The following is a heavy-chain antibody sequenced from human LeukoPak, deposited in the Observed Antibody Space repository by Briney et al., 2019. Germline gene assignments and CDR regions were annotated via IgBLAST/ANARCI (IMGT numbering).Heavy chain of an antibody. CDR2: ISYDGSNK. CDR3: AKSEGVFYFYDSSLDY. D-gene: IGHD3-22*01. CDR1: GFTFSNYG. Sequence: GGSLRLSCVASGFTFSNYGMHWVRQAPGKGLEWVAVISYDGSNKYYADSVKGRFTISRDNSKNTLYLQMNSLRAEDTAVYYCAKSEGVFYFYDSSLDYWGQGTLVTVSS. V-gene: IGHV3-30*18. J-gene: IGHJ4*02.